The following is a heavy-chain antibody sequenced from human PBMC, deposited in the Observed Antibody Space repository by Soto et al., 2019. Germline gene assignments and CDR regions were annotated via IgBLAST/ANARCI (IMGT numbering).Heavy chain of an antibody. D-gene: IGHD2-21*01. V-gene: IGHV4-34*01. CDR2: INHSGST. CDR3: ARGETPRLNVVVIQPYFDY. J-gene: IGHJ4*02. CDR1: GGSFSGYY. Sequence: SEILSLTCAVYGGSFSGYYWSWIRQPPGKRLEWIGEINHSGSTNYNPSLKSRVTISVDTSKNQFSLNLNSVTAADTAVYYCARGETPRLNVVVIQPYFDYWGQGALVTVSS.